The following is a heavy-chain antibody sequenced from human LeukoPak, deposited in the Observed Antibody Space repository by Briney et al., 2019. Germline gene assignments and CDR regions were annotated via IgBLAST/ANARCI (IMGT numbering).Heavy chain of an antibody. CDR2: ISSSSSYI. Sequence: GGSLRLSCAASGFTFSSYSMNWVRQAPGKGLEWVSSISSSSSYIYYADSVKGRFTISRDNAKNSLYLQMNSLRAEDTAVYYCARDDYVWGSYRLDLYYFDYWGQGTLVTVSS. J-gene: IGHJ4*02. CDR1: GFTFSSYS. D-gene: IGHD3-16*02. V-gene: IGHV3-21*01. CDR3: ARDDYVWGSYRLDLYYFDY.